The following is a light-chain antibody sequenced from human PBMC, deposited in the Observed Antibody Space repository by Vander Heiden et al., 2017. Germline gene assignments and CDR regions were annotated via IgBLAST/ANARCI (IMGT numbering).Light chain of an antibody. V-gene: IGKV1-33*01. J-gene: IGKJ4*01. CDR2: DAS. CDR1: HGITTY. Sequence: DIQMTQAPSPLPASVGDRVTITCQTSHGITTYLNWFQQKPGKAPKSLIYDASNLKTGVPSRFSGSGSGTHFTLTISSLQPEDSATYYCQQYDNAPLTFGGGTKVEIK. CDR3: QQYDNAPLT.